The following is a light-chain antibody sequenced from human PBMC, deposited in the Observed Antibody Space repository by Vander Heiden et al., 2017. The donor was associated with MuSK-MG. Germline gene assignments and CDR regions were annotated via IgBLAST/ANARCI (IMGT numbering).Light chain of an antibody. CDR2: AAS. Sequence: DIQMTQSPSSLSASVGDRLTITCRASQTVNTYLNWYQQKSGKPPKLLIYAASSLQSGVPSRFSGSGSGTDFTLTISGLLPEDFATYFCQQSYNSPFTFGPGTKVDIK. CDR3: QQSYNSPFT. V-gene: IGKV1-39*01. CDR1: QTVNTY. J-gene: IGKJ3*01.